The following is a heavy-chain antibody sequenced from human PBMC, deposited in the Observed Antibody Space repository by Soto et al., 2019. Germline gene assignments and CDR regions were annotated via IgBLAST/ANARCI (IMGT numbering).Heavy chain of an antibody. D-gene: IGHD4-17*01. CDR3: ARAHYGDYGYGMDV. Sequence: QLQLQESGSGLVKPSQTLSLTCAVPGGSISSGGYSWSWIRQPPGKGLEWIGYIYHSGSTYYNPSLKSRVTISVDRSKNQFSLKLSSVTAADTAVYYCARAHYGDYGYGMDVWGQGTTVTVSS. J-gene: IGHJ6*02. CDR1: GGSISSGGYS. CDR2: IYHSGST. V-gene: IGHV4-30-2*01.